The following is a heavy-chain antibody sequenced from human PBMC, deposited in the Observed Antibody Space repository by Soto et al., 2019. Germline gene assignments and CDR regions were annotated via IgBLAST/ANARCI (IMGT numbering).Heavy chain of an antibody. Sequence: PGGSLRLSCAASGFTFSSYSMNWVRQAPGKGLEWVSSISSSSSYIYYADSVKGRFTISRDNAKNSLYLQMNSLRAEDTAVYYCARRRIAAAGTYYYYGMDVWGQGTTVTVSS. CDR3: ARRRIAAAGTYYYYGMDV. D-gene: IGHD6-13*01. CDR2: ISSSSSYI. V-gene: IGHV3-21*01. CDR1: GFTFSSYS. J-gene: IGHJ6*02.